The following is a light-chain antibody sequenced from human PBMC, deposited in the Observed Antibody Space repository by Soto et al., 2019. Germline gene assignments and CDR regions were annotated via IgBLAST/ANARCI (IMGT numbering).Light chain of an antibody. V-gene: IGKV1-39*01. CDR3: QQSYSTHWT. CDR1: QSISSY. Sequence: DIQMTQSPSSLSASVGDRVTITCRASQSISSYLNWYQQKPGKAPKLLIYAASSLQSGVPSRFSGSGSGTDFTLTISNLQPEDFATYYCQQSYSTHWTFGQGTKVDIK. CDR2: AAS. J-gene: IGKJ1*01.